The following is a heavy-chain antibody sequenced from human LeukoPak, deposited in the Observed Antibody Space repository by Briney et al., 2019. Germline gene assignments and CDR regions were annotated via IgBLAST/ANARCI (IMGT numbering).Heavy chain of an antibody. Sequence: AETLSLPCSISGHPITTNRYWWGGIRQSPGKGLEWFGIIYSSGNSYYNPSLKTRATISPDTSKHQYSLRLTSVTAADTAIYCCARRGIWDLQIGNWFDPWGQGILVIVSS. CDR3: ARRGIWDLQIGNWFDP. CDR2: IYSSGNS. V-gene: IGHV4-39*01. CDR1: GHPITTNRYW. J-gene: IGHJ5*02. D-gene: IGHD3-16*01.